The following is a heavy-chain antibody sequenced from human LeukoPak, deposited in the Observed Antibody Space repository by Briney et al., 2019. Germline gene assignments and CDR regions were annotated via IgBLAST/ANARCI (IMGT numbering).Heavy chain of an antibody. V-gene: IGHV3-74*01. J-gene: IGHJ4*02. CDR2: INTDGSST. CDR3: AKDRTSWSPQYYFDY. Sequence: PGGSLRLSCAASGFIFSSYWMHWVRQAPGKGLVWVSRINTDGSSTTYADSVKGRFTISRDNAKNTLYLQMNSLRAEDTAVYYCAKDRTSWSPQYYFDYWGQGTLVTVSS. CDR1: GFIFSSYW. D-gene: IGHD2-2*01.